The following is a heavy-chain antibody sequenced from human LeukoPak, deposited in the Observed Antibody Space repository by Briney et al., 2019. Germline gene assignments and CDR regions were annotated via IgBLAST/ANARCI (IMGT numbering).Heavy chain of an antibody. CDR3: ARGQPLTTVVTTDAFDI. CDR1: GGSTSGYY. Sequence: SETLSLTCTVSGGSTSGYYWSWFRQPPGKGLEWVGYLYSSGSTNYNPSLKSRVTISLDTSKNQFSLKLSSVTAADTAVYYCARGQPLTTVVTTDAFDIWGQGTMVTVSS. CDR2: LYSSGST. V-gene: IGHV4-59*12. D-gene: IGHD4-23*01. J-gene: IGHJ3*02.